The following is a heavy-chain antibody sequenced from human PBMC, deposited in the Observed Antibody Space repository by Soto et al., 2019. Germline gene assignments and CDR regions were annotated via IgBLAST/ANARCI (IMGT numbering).Heavy chain of an antibody. Sequence: GGSLRLSCAASGFTFSSYGMHWVRQAPGKGLEWVAVIWYDGSNKYYADSGKGRFTISRDNSKNTLYLQMNSLRVEDTAVYYCAKVQYDFWSGYSYFDYWGQGTLVTVSS. CDR3: AKVQYDFWSGYSYFDY. CDR1: GFTFSSYG. V-gene: IGHV3-33*06. CDR2: IWYDGSNK. J-gene: IGHJ4*02. D-gene: IGHD3-3*01.